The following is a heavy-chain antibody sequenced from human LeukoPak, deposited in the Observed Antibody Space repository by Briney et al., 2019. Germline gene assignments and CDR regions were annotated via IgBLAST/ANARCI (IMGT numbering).Heavy chain of an antibody. CDR2: IRYDGNKK. CDR1: GFTFSSYS. D-gene: IGHD3-16*01. V-gene: IGHV3-30*02. J-gene: IGHJ4*02. Sequence: GGSLRLSCAASGFTFSSYSMHWVRQAPGKGLEWVAFIRYDGNKKYYADSVKGRFTISRDNSKNTLYLQMNRLRSDDTAVYYCARVRYRLAETYIDYWGQGTLVTVSS. CDR3: ARVRYRLAETYIDY.